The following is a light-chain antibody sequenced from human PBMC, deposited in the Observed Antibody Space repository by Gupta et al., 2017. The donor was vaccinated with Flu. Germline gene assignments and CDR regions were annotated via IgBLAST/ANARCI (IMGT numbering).Light chain of an antibody. CDR2: SDD. CDR3: AEWDDSLNGGV. CDR1: STNIGRNT. J-gene: IGLJ3*02. V-gene: IGLV1-44*01. Sequence: QSVLTQPPSASGTPGQRVTISCAGSSTNIGRNTVNWYQQLPGAAPRLLIYSDDQRPSGVPDRFAGSKAGTSASLAISGLQAEDEADYHWAEWDDSLNGGVFGGGTKLTVL.